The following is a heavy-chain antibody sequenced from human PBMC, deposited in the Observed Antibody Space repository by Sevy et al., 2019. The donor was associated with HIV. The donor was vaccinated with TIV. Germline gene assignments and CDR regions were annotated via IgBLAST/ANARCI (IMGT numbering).Heavy chain of an antibody. V-gene: IGHV3-48*03. J-gene: IGHJ5*02. CDR3: ARDRGFGENNWFDP. D-gene: IGHD3-10*01. Sequence: GGSLRLSCVASGFTFSSYEMNWVRQAPGKGLEWVSYISSSGSTIYYADSVKGRFTISRDNAKNSLYLQMNSLRAEDTAVYYCARDRGFGENNWFDPWGQGTLVTVSS. CDR2: ISSSGSTI. CDR1: GFTFSSYE.